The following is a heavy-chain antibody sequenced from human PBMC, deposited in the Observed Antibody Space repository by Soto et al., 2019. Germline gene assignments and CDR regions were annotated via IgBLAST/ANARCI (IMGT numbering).Heavy chain of an antibody. Sequence: EVHLWESGGDLVQPGGSLRVSCVGSGYTFSSRVMSWVRQAPGKGLEWVSGIDGGGTTDYADSVKGRFTTSRDNSQDTLYLQMNSLRAEDTAVYYCATLLGFSSGGSWYSHVADYWGQGTLVTVSS. J-gene: IGHJ4*02. CDR2: IDGGGTT. CDR3: ATLLGFSSGGSWYSHVADY. D-gene: IGHD2-8*02. V-gene: IGHV3-23*01. CDR1: GYTFSSRV.